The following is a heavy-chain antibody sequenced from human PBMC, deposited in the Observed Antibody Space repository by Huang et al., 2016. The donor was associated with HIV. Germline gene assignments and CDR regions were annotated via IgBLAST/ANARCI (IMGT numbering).Heavy chain of an antibody. D-gene: IGHD1-1*01. CDR3: ARERMMSWLDDHDAFDI. J-gene: IGHJ3*02. Sequence: QVQLQQWGAGLLKPSETLSLTCAVYGGSFSVYYWSWIRQSPGKGLEWIGEINPSGSTNDNPSLKSRLTISVDTAKNQFSLKLSVVTAADTAVYYCARERMMSWLDDHDAFDIWGQGTMVTVSS. CDR1: GGSFSVYY. V-gene: IGHV4-34*01. CDR2: INPSGST.